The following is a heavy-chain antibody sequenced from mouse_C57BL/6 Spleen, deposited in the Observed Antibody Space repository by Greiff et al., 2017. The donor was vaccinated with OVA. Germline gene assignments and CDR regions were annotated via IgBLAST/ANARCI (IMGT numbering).Heavy chain of an antibody. V-gene: IGHV1-63*01. CDR2: IYPGGGYT. CDR1: GYTFTNYW. Sequence: VHLVESGAELVRPGTSVTMSCKASGYTFTNYWIGWAKQRPGHGLEWIGDIYPGGGYTNYNEKFKGKATLTADKSSSTAYMQFSSLTSEDSAIYYCARVYYYGSSLKGYFDYWGQGTTLTVSS. J-gene: IGHJ2*01. D-gene: IGHD1-1*01. CDR3: ARVYYYGSSLKGYFDY.